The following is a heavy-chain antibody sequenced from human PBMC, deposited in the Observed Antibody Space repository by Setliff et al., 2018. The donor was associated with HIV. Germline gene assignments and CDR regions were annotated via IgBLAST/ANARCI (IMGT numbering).Heavy chain of an antibody. CDR3: ANDQWDC. J-gene: IGHJ4*02. CDR1: GGSISGYY. D-gene: IGHD6-19*01. V-gene: IGHV4-59*08. CDR2: IYYIGNT. Sequence: SETLSLTCTVSGGSISGYYWSWIRQPPGKGLEWIGYIYYIGNTNYNPSLKSRVTISVDTSKNQFSLRLTSVTAADTAVYYCANDQWDCWGQGTLVTVSS.